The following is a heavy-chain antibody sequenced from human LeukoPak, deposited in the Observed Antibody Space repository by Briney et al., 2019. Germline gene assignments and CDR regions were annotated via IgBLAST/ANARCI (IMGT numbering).Heavy chain of an antibody. CDR1: GYTFTGYY. D-gene: IGHD5-18*01. CDR2: INPNSGGT. CDR3: ARGLAAGYSYDADDY. J-gene: IGHJ4*02. V-gene: IGHV1-2*02. Sequence: GASVKVSCKASGYTFTGYYMHWVRQAPGQGLEWMGWINPNSGGTSYAQKFQGRVTMTRDTSISTAYMELSRLRSEDTAVYYCARGLAAGYSYDADDYWGQGTLVTVSS.